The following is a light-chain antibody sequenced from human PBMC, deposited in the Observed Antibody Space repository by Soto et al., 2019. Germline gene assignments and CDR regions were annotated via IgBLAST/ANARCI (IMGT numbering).Light chain of an antibody. Sequence: EIVLTQSPGTLSLSPGERATLSCRASQSVSSSYLAWYQQKPGQAPRLLIYGASSRATGIPDRFSGSGSGTDFTLTSSILEPEDFAVYYCQQYGSSPRTFGPGTKVDIK. J-gene: IGKJ3*01. CDR1: QSVSSSY. CDR3: QQYGSSPRT. CDR2: GAS. V-gene: IGKV3-20*01.